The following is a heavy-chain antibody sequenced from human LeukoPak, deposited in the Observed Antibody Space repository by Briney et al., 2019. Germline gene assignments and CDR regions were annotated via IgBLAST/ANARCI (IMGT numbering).Heavy chain of an antibody. CDR1: GFTFSNFA. CDR2: ISGTGGNT. J-gene: IGHJ3*02. Sequence: GGSLRLSCAASGFTFSNFAMSWVRQAPGKGLEWVSAISGTGGNTFYTDSVTGRFTISRDNSKNTLYVQMNSLRAEDTAVYYCAKTGGYYDTSDLYRPYVFDIWGQGTVVTVSS. CDR3: AKTGGYYDTSDLYRPYVFDI. D-gene: IGHD3-22*01. V-gene: IGHV3-23*01.